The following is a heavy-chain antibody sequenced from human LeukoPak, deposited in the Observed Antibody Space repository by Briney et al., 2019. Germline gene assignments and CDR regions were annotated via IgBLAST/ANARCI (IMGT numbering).Heavy chain of an antibody. D-gene: IGHD2-8*01. V-gene: IGHV1-18*01. CDR2: ISAYNGNT. CDR3: ARGGGYCTNGVCSDAFDI. CDR1: GYTFTSYG. Sequence: ASVKVSCKASGYTFTSYGISWVRQAPGQGLEWMGWISAYNGNTNYAQKLQGRVTMTTDTSTSTAYMELRSLRSDDTAVYYCARGGGYCTNGVCSDAFDIWGQGTMVTVSS. J-gene: IGHJ3*02.